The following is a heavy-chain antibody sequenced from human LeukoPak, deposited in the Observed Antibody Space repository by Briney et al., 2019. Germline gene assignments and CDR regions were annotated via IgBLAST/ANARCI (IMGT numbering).Heavy chain of an antibody. J-gene: IGHJ4*02. CDR1: GFSFGTYA. V-gene: IGHV3-23*01. D-gene: IGHD3-22*01. CDR2: VSGSGGNT. Sequence: GGSLRLSCAASGFSFGTYAMTWVRQSPGEGVECVSTVSGSGGNTYYTDSVKGRFTISRDNSKNTLFLQMSSLRAEDTALYYCTKGGVVSAFGYWGQGVLVTVSS. CDR3: TKGGVVSAFGY.